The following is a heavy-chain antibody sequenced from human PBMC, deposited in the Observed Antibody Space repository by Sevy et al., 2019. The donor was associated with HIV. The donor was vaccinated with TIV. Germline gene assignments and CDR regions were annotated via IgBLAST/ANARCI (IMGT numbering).Heavy chain of an antibody. Sequence: GGSPRLSCAASGFTFSSYSMNWVRQAPGKGLEWVSYISSSSSTIYYADSVKGRFTISRDNAKNSLYLQMNSLRDEDTAVYYCARSITIFGVVMVTRGRNCYFDLWGRGTLVTVSS. CDR1: GFTFSSYS. D-gene: IGHD3-3*01. V-gene: IGHV3-48*02. CDR3: ARSITIFGVVMVTRGRNCYFDL. J-gene: IGHJ2*01. CDR2: ISSSSSTI.